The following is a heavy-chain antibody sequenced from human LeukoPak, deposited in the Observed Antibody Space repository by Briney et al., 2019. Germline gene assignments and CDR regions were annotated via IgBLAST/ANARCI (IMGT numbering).Heavy chain of an antibody. J-gene: IGHJ4*02. CDR2: INPHSGGT. V-gene: IGHV1-2*02. CDR1: GYTFTGYY. D-gene: IGHD3-10*01. Sequence: GASVKVSCKASGYTFTGYYIHWVRQAPGQGLEWMGWINPHSGGTNYAQKFQGGVTMTRDTSITTAYMELSSLRSDDTAVYYCARGDSTMVRGVESLFDYWGQGTLVTVSS. CDR3: ARGDSTMVRGVESLFDY.